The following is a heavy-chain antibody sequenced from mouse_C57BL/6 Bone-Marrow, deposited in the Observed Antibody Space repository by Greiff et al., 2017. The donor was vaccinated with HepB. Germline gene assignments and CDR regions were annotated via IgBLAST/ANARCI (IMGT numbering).Heavy chain of an antibody. CDR1: GFTFSDFY. CDR3: ARDLYVNLDY. J-gene: IGHJ2*01. CDR2: SRNKANDYKT. Sequence: EVKVVESGGGLVQSGRSLRLSCATSGFTFSDFYMEWVRQAPGKGLEWIAASRNKANDYKTEYSASLKGRFIVSRDTSQSILYLQMNALRAEDTAIYYCARDLYVNLDYWGQGTTLTVSS. V-gene: IGHV7-1*01. D-gene: IGHD2-1*01.